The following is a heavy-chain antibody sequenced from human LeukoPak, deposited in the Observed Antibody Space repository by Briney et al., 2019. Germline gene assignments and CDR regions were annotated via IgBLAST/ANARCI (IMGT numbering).Heavy chain of an antibody. CDR1: GFTFSSYS. D-gene: IGHD3-10*01. Sequence: GGSLILSCAASGFTFSSYSMNWVRQAPGKGLEWVSSISSSSSYIYYADSVKGRFTISRDNAKNSLYLQMNSLRAEDTAVYYCARAGGWFGDYAFDIWGQGTMVTVSS. CDR2: ISSSSSYI. V-gene: IGHV3-21*01. J-gene: IGHJ3*02. CDR3: ARAGGWFGDYAFDI.